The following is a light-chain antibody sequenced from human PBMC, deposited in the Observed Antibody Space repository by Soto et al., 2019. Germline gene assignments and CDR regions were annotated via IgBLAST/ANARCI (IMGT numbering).Light chain of an antibody. CDR1: QSVSSY. CDR2: DAS. V-gene: IGKV3-11*01. J-gene: IGKJ3*01. Sequence: EIVLTQSPATLSLSPGERATLSCRASQSVSSYLAWYQQKPGQAPRLLIYDASNRATGIPARFSCSGSGTDFPLTISSLEPEDFAVYYCQQRSNWPPFTFGPGTKVDIK. CDR3: QQRSNWPPFT.